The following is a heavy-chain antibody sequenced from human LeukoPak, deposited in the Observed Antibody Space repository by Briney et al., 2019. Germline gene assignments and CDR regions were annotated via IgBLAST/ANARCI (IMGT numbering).Heavy chain of an antibody. CDR1: GFTFSNAW. Sequence: GGSLRLSCAASGFTFSNAWMSWVRQAPGKGLEWIGRIKSKTDGGTTDYAAPVKGRFTISRDDSKNTLYLQMNSLKTEDTAVYYCTTEVPVTTVDYWGQGTLVTVSS. CDR3: TTEVPVTTVDY. CDR2: IKSKTDGGTT. D-gene: IGHD4-17*01. V-gene: IGHV3-15*01. J-gene: IGHJ4*02.